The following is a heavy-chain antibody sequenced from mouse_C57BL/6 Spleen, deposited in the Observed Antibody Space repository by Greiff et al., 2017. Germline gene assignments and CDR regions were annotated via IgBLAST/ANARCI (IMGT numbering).Heavy chain of an antibody. CDR3: ARCDYPYAMDY. D-gene: IGHD2-4*01. Sequence: EVQGVESGGGLVQPGGSLTLSCAASGFTFSDYGMHWVRQAPEKGLEWVAYISSGSSTIYYAYTVKGRFTISRDNAKNTLFLQMTSLRSEDTAMYFCARCDYPYAMDYWGQGTSVTVSS. CDR2: ISSGSSTI. J-gene: IGHJ4*01. V-gene: IGHV5-17*01. CDR1: GFTFSDYG.